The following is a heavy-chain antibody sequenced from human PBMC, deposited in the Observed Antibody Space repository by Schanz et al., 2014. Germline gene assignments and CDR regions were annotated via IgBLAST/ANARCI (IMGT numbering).Heavy chain of an antibody. D-gene: IGHD6-25*01. CDR1: GFTFSSYS. CDR3: AKVRYSSGWRGDYFAE. Sequence: EVQLLESGGGLIQPGGSLRLSCTASGFTFSSYSMNWVRQAPGKGLEWVSYVSRSTPDIYYADSVKGRFTISRDNSKNALYLQMNSLRAEDTAVYYCAKVRYSSGWRGDYFAEWGQGTLVTVAS. J-gene: IGHJ4*02. CDR2: VSRSTPDI. V-gene: IGHV3-48*01.